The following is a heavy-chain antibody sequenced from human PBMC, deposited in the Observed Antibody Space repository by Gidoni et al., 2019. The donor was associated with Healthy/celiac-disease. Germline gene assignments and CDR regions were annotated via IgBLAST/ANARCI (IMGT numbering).Heavy chain of an antibody. V-gene: IGHV3-7*04. Sequence: EVQLVESGGGLVQPGGSLRLSCAASGVTFSSCWMSWVRQVPGKGLEWVANIKQDGSEKYYVDSVKGRFTISRDNAKNSLYLQMNSLRAEDTAVYYCARDLGPNDPPDYWGQGTLVTVSS. CDR2: IKQDGSEK. J-gene: IGHJ4*02. CDR3: ARDLGPNDPPDY. D-gene: IGHD3-16*01. CDR1: GVTFSSCW.